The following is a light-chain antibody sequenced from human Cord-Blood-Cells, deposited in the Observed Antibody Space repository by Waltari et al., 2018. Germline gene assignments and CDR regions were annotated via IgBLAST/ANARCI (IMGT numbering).Light chain of an antibody. Sequence: EIALTQSPGTLSLSPGERATLACRASPSVSSCYLAWYQQKPGQAPRLLIYGASSRATGIPDRFSGSGSGTDFTLTISRLEPEDFAVYYCQQYGSSPFTFGPGTKVDIK. CDR3: QQYGSSPFT. CDR1: PSVSSCY. V-gene: IGKV3-20*01. CDR2: GAS. J-gene: IGKJ3*01.